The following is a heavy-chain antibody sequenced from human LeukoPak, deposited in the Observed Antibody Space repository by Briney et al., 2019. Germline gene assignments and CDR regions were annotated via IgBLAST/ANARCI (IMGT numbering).Heavy chain of an antibody. V-gene: IGHV3-21*01. D-gene: IGHD4-17*01. CDR3: ARDSDLTTGLFDY. CDR2: ISSSSSYI. J-gene: IGHJ4*02. CDR1: GFTFSSYS. Sequence: PGGSLRLSCAASGFTFSSYSMNWVRQAPGKGLEWVSSISSSSSYIYYADSVKGRFTISRDNAKNSLYLQMNSLRAEDTAVYYCARDSDLTTGLFDYWGQGTLVTVSS.